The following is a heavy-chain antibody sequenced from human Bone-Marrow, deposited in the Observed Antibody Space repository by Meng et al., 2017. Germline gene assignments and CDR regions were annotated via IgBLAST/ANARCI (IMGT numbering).Heavy chain of an antibody. J-gene: IGHJ4*02. Sequence: EVQLVESGGRLVHPGGSLKLSCAASGFTFSGSAMHWVRQASGKGLEWVGRIRSKANSYATAYAASVKGRFTISRDDSKNTAYLQMNSLKTEDTAVYYCTLTVTTQFDYWGQGTLVTVSS. V-gene: IGHV3-73*02. D-gene: IGHD4-17*01. CDR3: TLTVTTQFDY. CDR2: IRSKANSYAT. CDR1: GFTFSGSA.